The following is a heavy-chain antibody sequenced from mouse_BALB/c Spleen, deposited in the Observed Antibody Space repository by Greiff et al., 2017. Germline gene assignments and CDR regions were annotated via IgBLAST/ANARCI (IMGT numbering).Heavy chain of an antibody. J-gene: IGHJ1*01. Sequence: QVQLQQSGAELVRPGSSVKISCKASGYAFSSYWMNWVKQRPGQGLEWIGQIYPGDGDTNYNGKFKGKATLTADKSSSTAYMQLSSLTSEDSAVFFCARRKGYDRDWDFDVWGAGTTVTVSS. CDR2: IYPGDGDT. D-gene: IGHD2-2*01. CDR1: GYAFSSYW. V-gene: IGHV1-80*01. CDR3: ARRKGYDRDWDFDV.